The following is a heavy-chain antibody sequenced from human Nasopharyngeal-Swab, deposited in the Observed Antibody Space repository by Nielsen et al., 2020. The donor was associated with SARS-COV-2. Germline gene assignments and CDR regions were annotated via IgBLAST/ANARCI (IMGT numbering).Heavy chain of an antibody. V-gene: IGHV3-30*03. CDR1: GFTFSSYG. Sequence: GGSLRLSCAASGFTFSSYGMHWVRQAPGKGLEWVAVISYDGSNKYYADSVKGRFTISRDNSKNTLYLQMNSLRAEDTAVYYCAIIVVSAAMDPFDYWGQGTLVTVSS. CDR3: AIIVVSAAMDPFDY. D-gene: IGHD2-2*01. CDR2: ISYDGSNK. J-gene: IGHJ4*02.